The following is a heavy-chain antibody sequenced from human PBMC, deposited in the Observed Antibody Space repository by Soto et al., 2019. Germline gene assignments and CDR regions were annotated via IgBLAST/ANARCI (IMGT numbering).Heavy chain of an antibody. CDR2: MNPNNGNT. CDR1: GYTFTSYD. J-gene: IGHJ5*02. CDR3: ARGADNWNDGYWFDP. D-gene: IGHD1-1*01. V-gene: IGHV1-8*01. Sequence: ASVKVSCKASGYTFTSYDINWVRQATGQGLEWMGRMNPNNGNTAYAQKFQGRVTMTRTTSISTAYMELSSLRSEDTAVYYCARGADNWNDGYWFDPWGQGTLVTVSS.